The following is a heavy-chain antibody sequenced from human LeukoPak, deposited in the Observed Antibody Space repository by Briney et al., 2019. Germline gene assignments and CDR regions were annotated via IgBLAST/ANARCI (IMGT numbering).Heavy chain of an antibody. D-gene: IGHD2-21*01. CDR1: GFTFNSHD. Sequence: GGSLRLSCGASGFTFNSHDMHWVRRAPGKGLEWVAFIRYDGYKRYYGDFGKGRFTISRDKSNNTLFLQMTSVRGDDTAVYYCARGVAGSAFDYWGQGTLVAVSS. J-gene: IGHJ4*02. CDR3: ARGVAGSAFDY. V-gene: IGHV3-30*02. CDR2: IRYDGYKR.